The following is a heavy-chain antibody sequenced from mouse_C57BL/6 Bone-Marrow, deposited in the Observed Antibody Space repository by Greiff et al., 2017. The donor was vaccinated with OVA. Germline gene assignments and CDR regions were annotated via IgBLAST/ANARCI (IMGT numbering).Heavy chain of an antibody. CDR2: ISSGSSTI. V-gene: IGHV5-17*01. D-gene: IGHD1-1*01. Sequence: EVQGVESGGGLVKPGGSLKLSCAASGFTFSDYGMHWVRQAPEKGLEWVAYISSGSSTIYYADTVKGRFTISRDNAKNTLFLQMTSLRSEDTAMYYCARSTVEPFAYWGQGTLVTVSA. CDR1: GFTFSDYG. CDR3: ARSTVEPFAY. J-gene: IGHJ3*01.